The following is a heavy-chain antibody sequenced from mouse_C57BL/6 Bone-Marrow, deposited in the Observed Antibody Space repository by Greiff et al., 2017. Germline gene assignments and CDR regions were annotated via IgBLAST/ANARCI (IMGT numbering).Heavy chain of an antibody. Sequence: QVQLQQSGPELVKPEASVKLSCKASGYTFTSYDINWVKQRPGQGLEWIGWIYPRDGSTKYNEKFKGKATLTVDTSSSTAYMELHSLTSEDSAVYFCARDYGSSYWYFDVWGTGTTVTVSS. CDR2: IYPRDGST. D-gene: IGHD1-1*01. V-gene: IGHV1-85*01. J-gene: IGHJ1*03. CDR1: GYTFTSYD. CDR3: ARDYGSSYWYFDV.